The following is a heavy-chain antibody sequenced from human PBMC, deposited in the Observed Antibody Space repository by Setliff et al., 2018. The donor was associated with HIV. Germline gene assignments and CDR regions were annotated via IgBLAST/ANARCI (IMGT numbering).Heavy chain of an antibody. CDR3: TRELNGHTSSHYYFGLDV. Sequence: PGGSLRLSCAASGFTLYDYGMTWVRQAPGKGLEWVSGINWNGDNTGYADSVKGRFTISRDNAKNSLYLQMNSLRAGDTAVYYCTRELNGHTSSHYYFGLDVWGQGTTVTVSS. CDR1: GFTLYDYG. V-gene: IGHV3-20*04. CDR2: INWNGDNT. D-gene: IGHD6-6*01. J-gene: IGHJ6*02.